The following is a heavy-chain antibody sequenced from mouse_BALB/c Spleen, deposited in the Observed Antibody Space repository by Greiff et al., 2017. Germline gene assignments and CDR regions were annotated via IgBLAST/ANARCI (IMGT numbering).Heavy chain of an antibody. CDR1: GFTFSSYA. D-gene: IGHD2-4*01. V-gene: IGHV5-9-3*01. Sequence: EVKLMESGGGLVKPGGSLKLSCAASGFTFSSYAMSWVRQTPEKRLEWVATISSGGSYTYYPDSVKGRFTISRDNAKNTLYLQMSSLRSEDTAMYYCARQNYDYGGDYWGQGTTRTVSS. CDR3: ARQNYDYGGDY. CDR2: ISSGGSYT. J-gene: IGHJ2*01.